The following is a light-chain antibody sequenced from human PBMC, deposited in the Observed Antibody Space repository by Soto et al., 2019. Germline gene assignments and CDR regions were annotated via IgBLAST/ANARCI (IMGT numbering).Light chain of an antibody. V-gene: IGKV1-12*01. CDR2: AAA. CDR3: HQANSCPHT. Sequence: DIQMTQSPSSVSASVGDRVTITFLAIQGINSWLSWYQQEPGRAGTLLIYAAASLQGGVPSGFCGSGSWTDFSLTISSLQPEDFATYYCHQANSCPHTFGGGTKLDI. J-gene: IGKJ4*01. CDR1: QGINSW.